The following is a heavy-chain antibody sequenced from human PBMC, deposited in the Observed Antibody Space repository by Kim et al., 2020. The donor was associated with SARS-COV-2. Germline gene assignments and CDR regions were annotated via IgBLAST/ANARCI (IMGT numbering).Heavy chain of an antibody. Sequence: SETLSLTCAVYGGSFSGYYWSWIRQPPGKGLEWIGETNHSGSTNYNPSLKSRVTISVDTSKNQFSLKLSSVTAADTAVYYCARGGRSTVTHGGVYYGMDVWGQGSTVTVSS. CDR3: ARGGRSTVTHGGVYYGMDV. CDR2: TNHSGST. CDR1: GGSFSGYY. J-gene: IGHJ6*02. D-gene: IGHD4-17*01. V-gene: IGHV4-34*01.